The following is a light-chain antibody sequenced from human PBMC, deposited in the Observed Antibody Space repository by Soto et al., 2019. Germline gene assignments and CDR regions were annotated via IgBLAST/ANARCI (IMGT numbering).Light chain of an antibody. CDR2: VVS. Sequence: QSALTQPRSVSGSPGQSVTISCTGTSSDVGGYNYVSWYQQHPGKSPKLMIYVVSKRPLGVPDRFSGSKSGNTASLTISGLQSEYEAGYCCCSYAGSYADVFGTGTKVTVL. J-gene: IGLJ1*01. V-gene: IGLV2-11*01. CDR3: CSYAGSYADV. CDR1: SSDVGGYNY.